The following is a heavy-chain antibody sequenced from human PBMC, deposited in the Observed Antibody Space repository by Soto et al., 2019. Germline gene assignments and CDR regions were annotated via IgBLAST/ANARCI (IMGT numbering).Heavy chain of an antibody. V-gene: IGHV4-34*01. CDR3: ARERGSGESWFDP. J-gene: IGHJ5*02. CDR1: DGSLSGYY. D-gene: IGHD6-19*01. CDR2: VNPSGST. Sequence: SETLSLTCAVYDGSLSGYYWSWVRQSPGKGLEWIGEVNPSGSTNYNPSLKSRVTMSVDTSRNQFFLMVTSETAADTAVYYCARERGSGESWFDPWGQGTLVTVSS.